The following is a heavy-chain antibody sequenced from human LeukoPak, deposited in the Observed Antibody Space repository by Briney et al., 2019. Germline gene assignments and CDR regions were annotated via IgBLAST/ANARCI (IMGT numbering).Heavy chain of an antibody. Sequence: GRSLRLSCAASGFTFSSYAMNWVRQAPGKGLEWVAVISYDGSNKYYADSVKGRFTISRDNSKNTLYLQMNSLSTEDTAVYYCASEDCSGNLNAFEIWGQGTMVVVSS. CDR2: ISYDGSNK. D-gene: IGHD4-23*01. V-gene: IGHV3-30-3*01. CDR1: GFTFSSYA. J-gene: IGHJ3*02. CDR3: ASEDCSGNLNAFEI.